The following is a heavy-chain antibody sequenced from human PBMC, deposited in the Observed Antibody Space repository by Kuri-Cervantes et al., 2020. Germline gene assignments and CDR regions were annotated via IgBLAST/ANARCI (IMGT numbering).Heavy chain of an antibody. CDR1: GFTFSSYA. CDR3: ARDTHSSGWFYYFDY. J-gene: IGHJ4*02. V-gene: IGHV3-30-3*01. D-gene: IGHD6-19*01. Sequence: GGSLRFSCAASGFTFSSYAMHWVRQAPGKGLEWVAVISYDGSNKYYADSVKGRFTISRDNAKNSLYLQMNSPRAEDTAVYYCARDTHSSGWFYYFDYWGQGTLVTVSS. CDR2: ISYDGSNK.